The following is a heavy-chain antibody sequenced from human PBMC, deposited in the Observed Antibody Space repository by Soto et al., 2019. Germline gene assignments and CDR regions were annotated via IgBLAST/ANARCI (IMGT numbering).Heavy chain of an antibody. V-gene: IGHV4-39*07. J-gene: IGHJ4*02. Sequence: SETLSLTCTVSGGSISSSSYYWGWIRQPPGKGLEWIGSIYYSGSTYYNPSLKSRVTISVDTSKNQFSLKLSSVTAADTAVYYCARDPGYGSGSLLFGYWGQGTLVTVSS. CDR2: IYYSGST. D-gene: IGHD3-10*01. CDR3: ARDPGYGSGSLLFGY. CDR1: GGSISSSSYY.